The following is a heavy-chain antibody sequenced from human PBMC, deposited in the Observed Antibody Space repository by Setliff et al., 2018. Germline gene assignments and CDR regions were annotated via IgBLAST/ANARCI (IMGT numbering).Heavy chain of an antibody. Sequence: SETLSLTCTVSGGSISSSSYYWGCIRQPPGKGLEWIGSIYYSGGTYYTPSLKSQVTISVDTSRNQFSLKLSSVTAADTATYYCARAGPTVTFFRVLVISWWDPWGQGSLVTVSS. D-gene: IGHD3-3*01. CDR3: ARAGPTVTFFRVLVISWWDP. CDR2: IYYSGGT. CDR1: GGSISSSSYY. V-gene: IGHV4-39*01. J-gene: IGHJ5*02.